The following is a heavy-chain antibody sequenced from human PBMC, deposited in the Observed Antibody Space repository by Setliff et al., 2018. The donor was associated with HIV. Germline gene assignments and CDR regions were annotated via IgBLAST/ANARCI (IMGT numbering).Heavy chain of an antibody. D-gene: IGHD1-20*01. CDR1: GGSISGYF. Sequence: PSETLSLTCNVSGGSISGYFWTWIRQPAGKGLEWIGRIYTSGSTNYNPSLKSRVTISVDTSKNQFSLKLSSVTAADTAVYYCARVVRITGTSVGLWGRGTLVTVS. CDR2: IYTSGST. CDR3: ARVVRITGTSVGL. J-gene: IGHJ2*01. V-gene: IGHV4-4*07.